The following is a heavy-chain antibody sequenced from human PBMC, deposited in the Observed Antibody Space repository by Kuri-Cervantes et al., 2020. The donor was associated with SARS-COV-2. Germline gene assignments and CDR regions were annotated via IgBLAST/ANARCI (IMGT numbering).Heavy chain of an antibody. CDR2: IKQDGSEK. D-gene: IGHD2-8*01. Sequence: GESLKISCAASGFTFSSYWMSWVHQAPGKGLEWVANIKQDGSEKYYVDSVKGRFTISRDNSKNTLYLQMNSLRAEDTAVYYCARDYLKCTNGVCYPNWYFDLWGRGTLVTVSS. V-gene: IGHV3-7*01. CDR1: GFTFSSYW. J-gene: IGHJ2*01. CDR3: ARDYLKCTNGVCYPNWYFDL.